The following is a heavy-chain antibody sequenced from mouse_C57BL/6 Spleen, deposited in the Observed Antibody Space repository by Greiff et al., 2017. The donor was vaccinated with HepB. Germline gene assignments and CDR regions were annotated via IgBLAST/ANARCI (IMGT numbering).Heavy chain of an antibody. CDR1: GYTFTSYW. J-gene: IGHJ4*01. Sequence: VQLQQSGAELVKPGASVKLSCKASGYTFTSYWMHWVKPRPGQGLEWIGMIHPNSGSTNYNEKFKSKATLTVDKSSSTAYMQLSSLTSEDSAVYYCARDMITANYYAMDYWGQGASVTVSS. D-gene: IGHD2-4*01. CDR3: ARDMITANYYAMDY. V-gene: IGHV1-64*01. CDR2: IHPNSGST.